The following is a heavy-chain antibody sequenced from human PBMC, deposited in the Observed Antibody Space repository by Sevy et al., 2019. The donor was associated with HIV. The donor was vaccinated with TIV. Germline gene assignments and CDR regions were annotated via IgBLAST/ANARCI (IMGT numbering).Heavy chain of an antibody. Sequence: GGSLRLSCAASGFTFISYSFNWVRQAPGKGLEWLSYISTGRSTIYYADSVKGRFTISRDNAKKSLYLQMNSLRVEDTAVYYCAREGRYSDQGMDVWGQGTTVTVSS. D-gene: IGHD5-18*01. CDR2: ISTGRSTI. CDR1: GFTFISYS. V-gene: IGHV3-48*01. CDR3: AREGRYSDQGMDV. J-gene: IGHJ6*02.